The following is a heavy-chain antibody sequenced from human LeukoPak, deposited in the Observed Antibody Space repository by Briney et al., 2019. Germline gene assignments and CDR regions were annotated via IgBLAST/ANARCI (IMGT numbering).Heavy chain of an antibody. D-gene: IGHD1-26*01. CDR3: ARDSGAFGY. CDR2: ISYDGSNK. CDR1: EFTFSNYA. J-gene: IGHJ4*02. Sequence: GGSLRLSCAASEFTFSNYALHWVRQAPGKGLEWVAVISYDGSNKYYADSVKGRFTISRDNSENTLYLQMNSLRAEDTAVYHCARDSGAFGYWGQGTLVTVSS. V-gene: IGHV3-30-3*01.